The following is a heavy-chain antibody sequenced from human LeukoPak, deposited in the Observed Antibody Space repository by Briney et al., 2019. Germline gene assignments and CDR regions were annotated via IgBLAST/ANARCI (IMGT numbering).Heavy chain of an antibody. J-gene: IGHJ4*02. Sequence: SETLSLTCTVSGGSISSYYWSWIRQPSGKGLEWIGYIYYSGSTNYNPSLKSRVTISVDTSKNQFSLKLSSVTAADTAVYYCARGNCGGDCYSLNYFDYWGQGTLVTVSS. CDR2: IYYSGST. CDR3: ARGNCGGDCYSLNYFDY. CDR1: GGSISSYY. V-gene: IGHV4-59*01. D-gene: IGHD2-21*02.